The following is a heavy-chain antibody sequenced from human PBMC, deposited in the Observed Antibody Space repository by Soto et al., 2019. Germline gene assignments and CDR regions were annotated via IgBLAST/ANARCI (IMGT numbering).Heavy chain of an antibody. Sequence: GASVKVSCKASGGTFSSYAISWVRQAPGQGLEWMGGIIPIFGTANYAQKFQGRVTITADESTSTAYMELSSLRSEDTAVYYCAREHDFWIGYSFDYWGQGTLVTVSS. D-gene: IGHD3-3*01. V-gene: IGHV1-69*13. CDR2: IIPIFGTA. CDR1: GGTFSSYA. CDR3: AREHDFWIGYSFDY. J-gene: IGHJ4*02.